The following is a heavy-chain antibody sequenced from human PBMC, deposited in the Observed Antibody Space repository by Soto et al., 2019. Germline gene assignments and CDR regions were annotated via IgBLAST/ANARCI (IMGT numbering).Heavy chain of an antibody. Sequence: ASVKVSCKASVYTFTSYDINWVRQATGQGLEWMGWMNPNSGNTGYAQKFQGRVTMTRNTSISTAYMELSSLRSEETAVYYCARAFPITFDWLLPGTDYYYGMDGWGQGTTVTVSS. J-gene: IGHJ6*02. D-gene: IGHD3-9*01. CDR3: ARAFPITFDWLLPGTDYYYGMDG. V-gene: IGHV1-8*01. CDR1: VYTFTSYD. CDR2: MNPNSGNT.